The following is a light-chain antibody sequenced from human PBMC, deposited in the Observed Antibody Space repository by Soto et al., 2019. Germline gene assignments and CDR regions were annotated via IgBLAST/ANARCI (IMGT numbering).Light chain of an antibody. Sequence: EIVLTQSPGTLSLSPGERATLSCMASQTISTRFVAWYQQKPGQAPRLLIYGASSRATGIPDRFSGSGSGTDFTLPISRPEPEDFAVYSRQEYGGFTYTFGPGTTLEIK. CDR1: QTISTRF. J-gene: IGKJ2*01. CDR2: GAS. CDR3: QEYGGFTYT. V-gene: IGKV3-20*01.